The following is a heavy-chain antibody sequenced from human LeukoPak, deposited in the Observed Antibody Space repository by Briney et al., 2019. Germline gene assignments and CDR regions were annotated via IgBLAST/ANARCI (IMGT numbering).Heavy chain of an antibody. D-gene: IGHD6-19*01. Sequence: ASVKVSCKASGGTFSSYAISWVRQAPGQGLEWMGGIIPIFGTANYAQKFQGRVTITADESTSTAYMELSSLRSEDTAVYYCARDSRPSHSSGWYGHFDYWGQGTLVTVSS. CDR3: ARDSRPSHSSGWYGHFDY. J-gene: IGHJ4*02. CDR2: IIPIFGTA. V-gene: IGHV1-69*13. CDR1: GGTFSSYA.